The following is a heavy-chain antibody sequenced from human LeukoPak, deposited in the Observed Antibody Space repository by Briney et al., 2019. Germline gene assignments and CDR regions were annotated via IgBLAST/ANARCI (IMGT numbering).Heavy chain of an antibody. J-gene: IGHJ4*02. CDR2: ISGSGGST. Sequence: PGGSLRLSCAASGFTFSSYAMNWVRHAPGKGLEWVSTISGSGGSTYYADSVKGRFTISRDNSKNTLYPQMNSLRAEDTAVYYCARDSPNYYDSSGHYYAFDYWGQGTLVTVSS. CDR3: ARDSPNYYDSSGHYYAFDY. V-gene: IGHV3-23*01. CDR1: GFTFSSYA. D-gene: IGHD3-22*01.